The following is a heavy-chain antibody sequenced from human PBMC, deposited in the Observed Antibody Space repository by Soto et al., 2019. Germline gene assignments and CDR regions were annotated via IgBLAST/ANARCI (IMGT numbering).Heavy chain of an antibody. J-gene: IGHJ2*01. D-gene: IGHD3-22*01. Sequence: PSETLSLTCTVSGASINNNDYYWSWIRQTPGKGLEWIGYVYYSGTTDYIPSLKSRLSMSIDKSQNQFTLKLNSVTAADAATYYCARMSYFYDKWYFDLWGRGTLVTVSS. CDR1: GASINNNDYY. V-gene: IGHV4-30-4*01. CDR2: VYYSGTT. CDR3: ARMSYFYDKWYFDL.